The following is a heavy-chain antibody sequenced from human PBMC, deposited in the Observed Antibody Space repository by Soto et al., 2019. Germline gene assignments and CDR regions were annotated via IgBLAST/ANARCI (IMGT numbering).Heavy chain of an antibody. CDR2: IVGGSGST. Sequence: QMQLVQSVPEVKKPGTSVKVSCKASGFTLTSADVQWVRQTRGQRLEWIGWIVGGSGSTNYAQQFQGRLAITRDMSTSTVYMELSSLRSEDTAVYYCAADWSNRPFDFWGQGTLVTVSS. D-gene: IGHD3-3*01. J-gene: IGHJ4*02. CDR3: AADWSNRPFDF. V-gene: IGHV1-58*01. CDR1: GFTLTSAD.